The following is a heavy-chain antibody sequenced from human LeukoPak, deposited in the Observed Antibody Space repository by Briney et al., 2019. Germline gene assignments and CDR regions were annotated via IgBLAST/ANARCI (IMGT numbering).Heavy chain of an antibody. CDR3: ARGASGTLRSFDWLTQEPLDF. D-gene: IGHD3-10*01. CDR2: INPKSGDT. CDR1: GSFSDHY. Sequence: ASVKVSCKASGSFSDHYIHWIRQAPGQRPEWLGWINPKSGDTNYGQNFQDRVTMTRDTSITAVYMELSSLTSHDTALYYCARGASGTLRSFDWLTQEPLDFWGQGTLVTVSS. J-gene: IGHJ4*02. V-gene: IGHV1-2*02.